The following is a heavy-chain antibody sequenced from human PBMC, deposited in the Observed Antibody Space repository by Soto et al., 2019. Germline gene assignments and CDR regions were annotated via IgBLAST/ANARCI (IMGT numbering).Heavy chain of an antibody. CDR1: GGTFSSYA. J-gene: IGHJ5*02. CDR3: AREGIAAARGMYNWFDP. CDR2: LIPIFGTA. D-gene: IGHD6-13*01. V-gene: IGHV1-69*13. Sequence: SVKVSCKASGGTFSSYAISWVRPAPGQGLEWMGGLIPIFGTANYAQKFQGRVTITADESTSTAYMELSSLRSEETAVYYCAREGIAAARGMYNWFDPWAQGTLVTVSS.